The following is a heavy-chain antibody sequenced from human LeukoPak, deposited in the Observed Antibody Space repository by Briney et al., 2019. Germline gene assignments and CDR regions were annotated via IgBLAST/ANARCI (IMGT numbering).Heavy chain of an antibody. V-gene: IGHV4-59*04. CDR1: GGSFSSYY. Sequence: PSETLSLTCTVSGGSFSSYYWTWIRQPPGKGLEWIGSIYHSGSTYYNPSLKSRVTISVDTSKNQFSLKLSSVTAADTAVYYCAAAAHDSSGYYQYDFDYWGQGTLVTVSS. CDR3: AAAAHDSSGYYQYDFDY. D-gene: IGHD3-22*01. J-gene: IGHJ4*02. CDR2: IYHSGST.